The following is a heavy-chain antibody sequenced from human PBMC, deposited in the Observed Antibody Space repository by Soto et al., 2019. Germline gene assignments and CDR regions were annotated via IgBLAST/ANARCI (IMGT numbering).Heavy chain of an antibody. V-gene: IGHV4-59*01. CDR1: GDSISSSY. D-gene: IGHD5-12*01. J-gene: IGHJ5*02. CDR2: IYYSGST. Sequence: QVQLQESGPGLVEPSETLSLTCSVSGDSISSSYWSWIRQPPGKGLEWIGYIYYSGSTNYNPSLQRRLTISLDTSKNQFSLKVSSVTAADTAVYYCARGYDWFDPWGQGTLVTVSS. CDR3: ARGYDWFDP.